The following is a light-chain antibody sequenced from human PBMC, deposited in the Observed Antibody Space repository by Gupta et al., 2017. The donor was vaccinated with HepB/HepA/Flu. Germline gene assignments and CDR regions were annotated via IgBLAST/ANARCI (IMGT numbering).Light chain of an antibody. CDR2: DVT. CDR1: SSDVGGYSG. CDR3: TSYTSRSTSEGV. Sequence: QSAMPQPASPSGPPQTSSTPSFTGTSSDVGGYSGVSWYHQHPGKVPNFIIYDVTNRPSGVSGLFSGSKSGNTATLTITGLRAEDEAHYYCTSYTSRSTSEGVFGGGTKLTVL. V-gene: IGLV2-14*03. J-gene: IGLJ3*02.